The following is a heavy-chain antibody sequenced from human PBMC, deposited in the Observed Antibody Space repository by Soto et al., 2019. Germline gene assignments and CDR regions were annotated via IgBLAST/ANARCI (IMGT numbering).Heavy chain of an antibody. J-gene: IGHJ5*02. CDR3: AVSYGSGSYYNNPIDP. CDR1: GFTFTRSA. CDR2: IVVGSGNT. Sequence: GASVKVSCKASGFTFTRSAMQWVRQARGQRLEWIGWIVVGSGNTNYAQKFQERVTITRDMSTSTAYMELSSLRSEDTAVYYCAVSYGSGSYYNNPIDPWG. V-gene: IGHV1-58*02. D-gene: IGHD3-10*01.